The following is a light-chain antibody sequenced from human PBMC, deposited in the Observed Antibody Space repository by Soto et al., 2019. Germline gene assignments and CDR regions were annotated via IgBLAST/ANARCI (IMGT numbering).Light chain of an antibody. CDR2: AAS. CDR1: QSISSY. J-gene: IGKJ1*01. CDR3: QQSYSTPRT. Sequence: SQMTQSPSSLSASVGDIVTITCRSSQSISSYLHWYQQKPGKAPKLLIYAASSLQSGVPSRFSGSGSGTDFTLTISSLQPEDFATYYCQQSYSTPRTFGQGTKVNIK. V-gene: IGKV1-39*01.